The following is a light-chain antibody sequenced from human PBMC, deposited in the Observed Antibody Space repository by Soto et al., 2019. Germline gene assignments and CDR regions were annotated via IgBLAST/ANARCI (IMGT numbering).Light chain of an antibody. CDR1: QGIGNY. CDR2: VAS. CDR3: QKYNDAPPT. V-gene: IGKV1-27*01. Sequence: DIQMTQSPSSLSASVGDRVTITCRASQGIGNYLAWYQQKPGKVPKLLIHVASTLQSGVPSRFSGSQSGTDFTLTISSLQPEDVATYYCQKYNDAPPTFGQGTKVDI. J-gene: IGKJ1*01.